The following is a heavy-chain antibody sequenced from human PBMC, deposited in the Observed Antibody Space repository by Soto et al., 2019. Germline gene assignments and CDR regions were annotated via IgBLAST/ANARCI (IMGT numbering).Heavy chain of an antibody. CDR3: AKVPLRLDYFDY. Sequence: EVQLLESGGGLVQPGGSLRLSCAASGFTFSNYAMNWVRQAPGKGLEWVSAISGSGSTYYADSVKGRFTISRDNSKNTLYLQMNSPRAEDTAVYYFAKVPLRLDYFDYWGPGTLVTVSS. V-gene: IGHV3-23*01. D-gene: IGHD5-12*01. CDR1: GFTFSNYA. CDR2: ISGSGST. J-gene: IGHJ4*02.